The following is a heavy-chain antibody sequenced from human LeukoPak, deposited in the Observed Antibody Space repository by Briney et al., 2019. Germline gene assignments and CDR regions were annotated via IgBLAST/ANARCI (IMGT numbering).Heavy chain of an antibody. CDR3: ARGDGATPPDVFDI. D-gene: IGHD3-10*01. V-gene: IGHV3-21*01. CDR1: GFTFSSYS. J-gene: IGHJ3*02. Sequence: GGSLRLPCAASGFTFSSYSMNWVRQAPGKGLQWVSSISSSSSYIYYADSVKGRFTISRDNAKNSLYLQMNSLRGEDTAVYYCARGDGATPPDVFDIWGQGTRVTVSS. CDR2: ISSSSSYI.